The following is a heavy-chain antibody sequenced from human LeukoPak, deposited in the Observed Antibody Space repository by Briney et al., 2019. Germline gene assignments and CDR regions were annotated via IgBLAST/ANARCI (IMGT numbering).Heavy chain of an antibody. D-gene: IGHD3-16*01. CDR3: VREVGRPKTFYFDS. CDR2: ISETI. Sequence: GGSLRLSCIASGFVFSRVNMNWVRQAPGKGLEWVAHISETIYYADSVQGRFTISRDNAKNSLYLQMSNLRVDDTAMYYCVREVGRPKTFYFDSWGRGSPVTVSS. CDR1: GFVFSRVN. V-gene: IGHV3-48*04. J-gene: IGHJ4*02.